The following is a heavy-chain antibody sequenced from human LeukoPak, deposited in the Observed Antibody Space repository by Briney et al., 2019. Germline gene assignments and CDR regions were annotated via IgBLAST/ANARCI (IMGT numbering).Heavy chain of an antibody. V-gene: IGHV3-23*01. CDR2: ISGSGGGGSGGRT. CDR1: GFTFSSYA. Sequence: PGGSLRLSCAASGFTFSSYAMSWVRQAPGKGLEWVSGISGSGGGGSGGRTYYADAVKGRFTISRDNSKNTLHLQMNSLRAEDTAVYYCAKAYYDFWSGYDYYYYYYMDVWGKGTTVTVSS. J-gene: IGHJ6*03. CDR3: AKAYYDFWSGYDYYYYYYMDV. D-gene: IGHD3-3*01.